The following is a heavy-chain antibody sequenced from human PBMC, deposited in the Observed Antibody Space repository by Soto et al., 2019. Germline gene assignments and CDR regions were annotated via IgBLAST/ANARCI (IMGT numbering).Heavy chain of an antibody. Sequence: PGGSLRLSCAASGFTFSSYEMNWVRQAPGKGLEWVAYITSSGSTTYYADSVKGRFTISRDNAASSLYLQMNILRAEDTAVYYCARGNSPVNVHWGPGTPVTVSS. V-gene: IGHV3-48*03. CDR1: GFTFSSYE. CDR3: ARGNSPVNVH. D-gene: IGHD3-16*02. J-gene: IGHJ4*02. CDR2: ITSSGSTT.